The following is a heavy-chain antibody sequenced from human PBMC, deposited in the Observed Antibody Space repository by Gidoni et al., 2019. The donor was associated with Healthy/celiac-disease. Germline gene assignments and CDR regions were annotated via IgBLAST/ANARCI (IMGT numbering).Heavy chain of an antibody. CDR1: GYTFTGYY. Sequence: QVQLVQSGAEVKKPGASVKVPCKASGYTFTGYYMHWVRQAPGQGLEWMGRINPNSGGTNYAQKFQGRVTMTRDTSISTAYMELSRLRSDDTAVYYCARDRGLVPYYYYMDVWGKGTTVTVSS. V-gene: IGHV1-2*06. J-gene: IGHJ6*03. CDR3: ARDRGLVPYYYYMDV. D-gene: IGHD6-19*01. CDR2: INPNSGGT.